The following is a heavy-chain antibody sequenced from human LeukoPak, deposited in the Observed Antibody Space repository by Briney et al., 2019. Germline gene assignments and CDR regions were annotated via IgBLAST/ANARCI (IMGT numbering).Heavy chain of an antibody. V-gene: IGHV4-34*01. CDR2: INHSGST. J-gene: IGHJ6*03. D-gene: IGHD3-10*01. CDR3: ARRGKMVQPTYYYYMDV. CDR1: GGSFSGYY. Sequence: PSETLFLTCAVYGGSFSGYYWSWIRQPPGKGLEWIGEINHSGSTNYNPSLKSRVTISVDTSKNQFSLKLSSVTAADTAVYYCARRGKMVQPTYYYYMDVWGKGTTVTVSS.